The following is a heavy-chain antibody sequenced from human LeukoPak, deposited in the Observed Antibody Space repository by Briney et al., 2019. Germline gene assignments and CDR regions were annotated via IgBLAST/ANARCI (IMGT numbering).Heavy chain of an antibody. CDR2: ISSSGSTI. CDR1: GFTFSSYE. Sequence: PGGSLRLSCAASGFTFSSYEMNWVRQAPGKGLEWVSYISSSGSTIYYADSVRGRFTISRDNFENTLYLQMDSLTAEDTAVYYCAKPGSGTTVTTDWGQGTLVIVSS. J-gene: IGHJ4*02. CDR3: AKPGSGTTVTTD. D-gene: IGHD4-17*01. V-gene: IGHV3-48*03.